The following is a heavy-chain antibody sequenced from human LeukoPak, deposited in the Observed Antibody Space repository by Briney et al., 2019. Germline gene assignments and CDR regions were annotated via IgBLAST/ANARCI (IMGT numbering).Heavy chain of an antibody. CDR2: ISQSAIA. V-gene: IGHV4-38-2*01. D-gene: IGHD1/OR15-1a*01. J-gene: IGHJ4*02. Sequence: SETLSLTCAVSGYSINNAHYWAWIRQPPGKGLEWIGNISQSAIASYNPSLKSRVTHSLDTSHNHFSLALRSVTAAHTAVYFCARASVEHSIVAGDYFDYWGQGTLVTVSS. CDR3: ARASVEHSIVAGDYFDY. CDR1: GYSINNAHY.